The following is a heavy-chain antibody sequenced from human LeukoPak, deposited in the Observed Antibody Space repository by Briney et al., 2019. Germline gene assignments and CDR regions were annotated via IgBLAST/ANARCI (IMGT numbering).Heavy chain of an antibody. J-gene: IGHJ5*01. CDR2: ISRNSVAT. D-gene: IGHD3-10*01. Sequence: GGSLRLSCSVSGFTFSGSAMTWVRQAPGKGLEWVSSISRNSVATYYADSVKGRFTISRDNSKNTLFLQMTSLKGEDTAVYYCAKHREFSPDWFESWGQGTLVTVS. CDR3: AKHREFSPDWFES. V-gene: IGHV3-23*01. CDR1: GFTFSGSA.